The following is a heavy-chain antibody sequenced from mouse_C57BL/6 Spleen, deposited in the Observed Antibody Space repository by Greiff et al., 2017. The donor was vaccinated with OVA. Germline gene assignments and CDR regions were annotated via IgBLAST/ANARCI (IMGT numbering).Heavy chain of an antibody. CDR1: GYTFTEYS. Sequence: VQLQQSGAELVKPGASVKLSCKASGYTFTEYSIHWVKQRSGQGLEWIGWFYPGSGSIKYNEKFKDKATLTADKSSSTVYMELSRLTSEDSAVYFCARDEEVRSYYGNHYCDDWGKGTTLTVSS. CDR3: ARDEEVRSYYGNHYCDD. V-gene: IGHV1-62-2*01. J-gene: IGHJ2*01. D-gene: IGHD1-1*01. CDR2: FYPGSGSI.